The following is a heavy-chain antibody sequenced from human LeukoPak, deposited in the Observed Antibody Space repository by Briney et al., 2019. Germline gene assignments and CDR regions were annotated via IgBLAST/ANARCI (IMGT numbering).Heavy chain of an antibody. Sequence: ASVKVSRKASGYTFTSYGISWVRQAPGQGLEWMGWISAYNGSTNYAQKLQGRVTMTTDTSTSTAYMELRSLRSDDTAVYYCARNVDTAMVPPDPWGQGTLVTVSS. CDR3: ARNVDTAMVPPDP. V-gene: IGHV1-18*01. J-gene: IGHJ5*02. D-gene: IGHD5-18*01. CDR1: GYTFTSYG. CDR2: ISAYNGST.